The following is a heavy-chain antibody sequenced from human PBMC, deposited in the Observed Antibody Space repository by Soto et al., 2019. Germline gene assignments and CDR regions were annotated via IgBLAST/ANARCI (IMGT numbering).Heavy chain of an antibody. CDR2: INHSGRV. CDR1: GGSFSGHS. D-gene: IGHD3-22*01. J-gene: IGHJ5*01. CDR3: STRAYDTNGYYRFDP. Sequence: LSLTCAVYGGSFSGHSWTWIRQSPGKGLEWIGDINHSGRVNYSPSLKSRVTISLDTSENQFSLTLSAVTAADTAMYYCSTRAYDTNGYYRFDPWGQGTQVTVSS. V-gene: IGHV4-34*01.